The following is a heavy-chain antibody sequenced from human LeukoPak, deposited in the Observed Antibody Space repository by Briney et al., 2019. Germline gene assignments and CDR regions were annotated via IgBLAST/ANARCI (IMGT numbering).Heavy chain of an antibody. CDR1: GFTFSSYS. J-gene: IGHJ4*02. Sequence: PGGSLRLSCVASGFTFSSYSMNWVRQAPGKGLEWVSSISSSSSYIYYADSVKGRFTISRDNAKNSLYLQMNSLRAEDTAVYYCAKDYSVLRYFDWRTGGLDYWGQGTLVTVSS. CDR3: AKDYSVLRYFDWRTGGLDY. V-gene: IGHV3-21*01. D-gene: IGHD3-9*01. CDR2: ISSSSSYI.